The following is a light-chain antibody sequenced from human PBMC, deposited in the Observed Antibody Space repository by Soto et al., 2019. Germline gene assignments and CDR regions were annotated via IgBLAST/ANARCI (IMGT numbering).Light chain of an antibody. CDR1: SGYSNYK. CDR3: GADHGSGSNFTGV. CDR2: VGTGGIVG. Sequence: QSVLTQPPSASASLGASVTLTCTLSSGYSNYKVDWYQQRPGKGPRFVMRVGTGGIVGSKGDGIPDRFSVLGSGPNRYLTIKNIQEEDESDYHCGADHGSGSNFTGVFGGGTKVTVL. V-gene: IGLV9-49*01. J-gene: IGLJ3*02.